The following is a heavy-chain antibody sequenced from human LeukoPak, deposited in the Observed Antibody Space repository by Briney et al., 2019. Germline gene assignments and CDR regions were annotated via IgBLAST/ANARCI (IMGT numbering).Heavy chain of an antibody. V-gene: IGHV3-33*06. CDR3: AKDLPPMKGLDY. J-gene: IGHJ4*02. CDR1: GFTFSSYG. CDR2: IRYDGSNK. Sequence: PGRTLRLSCSASGFTFSSYGMHWVRQAPGKGLEWVTVIRYDGSNKYYADSVKGRFTISRDNSKNTLYLQMNSLRAEDTAVYYCAKDLPPMKGLDYWGQGTLVTVSS.